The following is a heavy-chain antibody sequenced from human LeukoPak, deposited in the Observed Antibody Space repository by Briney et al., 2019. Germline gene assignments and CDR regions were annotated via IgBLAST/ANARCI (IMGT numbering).Heavy chain of an antibody. D-gene: IGHD2-21*01. V-gene: IGHV3-30*18. CDR1: GFTFSSYG. Sequence: GGSLRLSCAASGFTFSSYGMHWVRQAPGKGLEWVAVISYDGSNKYYADSVKGRFTISRDNSKNTLYPQMNSLRAEDTAVYYCAKDLWSFRTYGMDVWGQGTTVTVSS. J-gene: IGHJ6*02. CDR3: AKDLWSFRTYGMDV. CDR2: ISYDGSNK.